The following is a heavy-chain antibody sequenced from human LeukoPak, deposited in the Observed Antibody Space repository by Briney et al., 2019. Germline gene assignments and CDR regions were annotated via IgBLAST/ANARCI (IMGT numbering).Heavy chain of an antibody. V-gene: IGHV1-69*13. D-gene: IGHD2-2*01. CDR2: IIPIFGTA. J-gene: IGHJ4*02. CDR1: GGTFSSYA. Sequence: SVKVSCKASGGTFSSYAISWVRQAPGQGLEWMGGIIPIFGTANYAQKFQGRVTITADESTSTAYMELSSLRSEDTAVYYCARDLLGYCSSTSCSIDYWGQGTLVTVSS. CDR3: ARDLLGYCSSTSCSIDY.